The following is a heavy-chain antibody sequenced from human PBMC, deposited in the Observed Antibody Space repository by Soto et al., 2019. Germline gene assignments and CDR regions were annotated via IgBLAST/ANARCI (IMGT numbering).Heavy chain of an antibody. CDR1: GYSFTSYW. CDR3: ASSDIVVVPAAIYAFDI. Sequence: GESLKISCKGSGYSFTSYWIGWVRQMPGKGLEWMGIIYPGDSDTRYSPSFQGQVTISADKSISTAYLQWSSLKASDTAMYYCASSDIVVVPAAIYAFDIWGQGTMVPVS. J-gene: IGHJ3*02. CDR2: IYPGDSDT. D-gene: IGHD2-2*02. V-gene: IGHV5-51*01.